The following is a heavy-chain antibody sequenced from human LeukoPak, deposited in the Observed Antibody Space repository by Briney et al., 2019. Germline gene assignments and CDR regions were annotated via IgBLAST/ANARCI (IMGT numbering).Heavy chain of an antibody. CDR3: AREDALERLQ. J-gene: IGHJ4*02. Sequence: GGSLRLSCVVSGLTFRGYWMHWVRQAPGKGLVWLSRISSDGSTTNYADSVKGRFIISRDNAEDTLYMEVNNLRAEDTGLYYCAREDALERLQWGQGTLVTVSS. D-gene: IGHD6-25*01. CDR1: GLTFRGYW. V-gene: IGHV3-74*01. CDR2: ISSDGSTT.